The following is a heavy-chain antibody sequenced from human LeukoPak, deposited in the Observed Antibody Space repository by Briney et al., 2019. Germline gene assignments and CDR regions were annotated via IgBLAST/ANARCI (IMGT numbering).Heavy chain of an antibody. D-gene: IGHD3-22*01. CDR3: AKDSRITMIVLDAFDI. V-gene: IGHV3-23*01. Sequence: PGGSLRLSCAASGSTFSSYAMSWVRQAPGKGLEWVSAISGSGGSTYYADSVKGRFTISGDNSKNTLYLQMNSLRAEDTAVYYCAKDSRITMIVLDAFDIWGQGTMVTVSS. J-gene: IGHJ3*02. CDR1: GSTFSSYA. CDR2: ISGSGGST.